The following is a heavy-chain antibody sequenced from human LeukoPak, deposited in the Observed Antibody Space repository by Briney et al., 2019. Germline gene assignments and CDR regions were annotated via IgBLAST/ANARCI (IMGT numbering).Heavy chain of an antibody. CDR3: ARHVGDYYGSGFDY. CDR2: IYYSGST. J-gene: IGHJ4*02. Sequence: PSETLSLTCAVYGGSFSGYYWSWIRQPPGKGLEWIGSIYYSGSTYYNPSLKSRVTISVDTSKNQFSLKLSSVTAADTAVYYCARHVGDYYGSGFDYWGQGTLVTVSS. D-gene: IGHD3-10*01. CDR1: GGSFSGYY. V-gene: IGHV4-34*01.